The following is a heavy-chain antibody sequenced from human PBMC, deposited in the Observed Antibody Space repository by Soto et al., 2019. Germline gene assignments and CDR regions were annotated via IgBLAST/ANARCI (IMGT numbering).Heavy chain of an antibody. V-gene: IGHV3-21*01. Sequence: GGSLRLSCVASGFTFSSYAMHWIRQAPGKGLEWVSSISSRSDIYYADSVKGRFTISRDNAKNSVSLQMNSLRAEDTAVYYCAREYTAWPLAYGLDVWGQGTTVTVSS. D-gene: IGHD2-2*02. J-gene: IGHJ6*02. CDR2: ISSRSDI. CDR3: AREYTAWPLAYGLDV. CDR1: GFTFSSYA.